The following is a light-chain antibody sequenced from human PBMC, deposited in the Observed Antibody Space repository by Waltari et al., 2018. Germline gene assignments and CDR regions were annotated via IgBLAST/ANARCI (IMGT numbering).Light chain of an antibody. Sequence: DIQMTQFPSTLSASVGDRFTITCRASQSISTWLAWYQQQPGKAPKLLIYKASGLEDGVPSRFSGSGSGTEFTLTISSLQPDDFARYYCQHYDSYPWTFGQGTKVDIK. CDR3: QHYDSYPWT. CDR2: KAS. J-gene: IGKJ1*01. CDR1: QSISTW. V-gene: IGKV1-5*03.